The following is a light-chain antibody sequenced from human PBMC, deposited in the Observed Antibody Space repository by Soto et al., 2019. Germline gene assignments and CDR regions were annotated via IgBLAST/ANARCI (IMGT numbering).Light chain of an antibody. CDR3: QPYNNWPTAWT. J-gene: IGKJ1*01. CDR1: QSVSSN. V-gene: IGKV3-15*01. CDR2: GAS. Sequence: EIVMTQSPATLSVSPGERATLSCRASQSVSSNLAWYQQKPGQAPRLLIYGASTRATGIPARFSGSGSGTEFTLTISSLQSEDFAVYYCQPYNNWPTAWTFGQGTKLDIK.